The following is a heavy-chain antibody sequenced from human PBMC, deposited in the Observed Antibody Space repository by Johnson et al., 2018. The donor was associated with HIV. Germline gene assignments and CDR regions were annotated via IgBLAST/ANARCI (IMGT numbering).Heavy chain of an antibody. D-gene: IGHD2-15*01. Sequence: QVQLVESGGGLVKPGGSLRLSCAASGFTFSSNAMHWVRQAPGKGLEWVAFIVYDGSKKYYADSVKGRFTISRDNSKNTLYLQMDSLRAEDTAVYFCAREMVAAKDAFDIWGQGTMVTVSS. J-gene: IGHJ3*02. CDR2: IVYDGSKK. V-gene: IGHV3-30*02. CDR1: GFTFSSNA. CDR3: AREMVAAKDAFDI.